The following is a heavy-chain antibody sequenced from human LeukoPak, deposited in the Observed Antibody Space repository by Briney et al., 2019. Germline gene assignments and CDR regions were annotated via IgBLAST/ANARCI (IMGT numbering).Heavy chain of an antibody. CDR1: GGSISSGPYS. V-gene: IGHV4-30-2*01. Sequence: SETLSLTCGVSGGSISSGPYSWNWIRQPRGRGLEWIGYIFHGGSTYYNPSLQSRVSISINSSNNQFSLNLNSVTAADTPVYYCVRWKGTTPGPFDNWGQGTLVTVSS. CDR2: IFHGGST. D-gene: IGHD4-17*01. CDR3: VRWKGTTPGPFDN. J-gene: IGHJ4*02.